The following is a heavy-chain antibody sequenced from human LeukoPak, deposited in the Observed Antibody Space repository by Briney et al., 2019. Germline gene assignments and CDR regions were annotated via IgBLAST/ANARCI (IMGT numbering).Heavy chain of an antibody. V-gene: IGHV3-66*01. Sequence: GGSLRLSCAASGFTVSSNYMSWVRQAPGKGLEWVSVIYSGGSTYYADSVKGRFTISRDNSKNTLYLQMNSLRAEDTAVYYCASTFYGDSPAYWGQGTLVTVSS. D-gene: IGHD4-17*01. CDR1: GFTVSSNY. CDR2: IYSGGST. J-gene: IGHJ4*02. CDR3: ASTFYGDSPAY.